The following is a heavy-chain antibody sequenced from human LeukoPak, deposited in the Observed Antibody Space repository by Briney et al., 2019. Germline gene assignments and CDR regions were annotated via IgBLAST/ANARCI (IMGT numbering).Heavy chain of an antibody. Sequence: GASVKVSCKTSGYSFNDYYLHWVRQAPGQGLEWMGWINPNSGRTNHAPKFQGRVTLTTDTSITTAYMELSSLISGDTALYYCARDSSDILTGYCHFWGQGPLVTVSS. CDR2: INPNSGRT. CDR1: GYSFNDYY. J-gene: IGHJ4*02. CDR3: ARDSSDILTGYCHF. D-gene: IGHD3-9*01. V-gene: IGHV1-2*02.